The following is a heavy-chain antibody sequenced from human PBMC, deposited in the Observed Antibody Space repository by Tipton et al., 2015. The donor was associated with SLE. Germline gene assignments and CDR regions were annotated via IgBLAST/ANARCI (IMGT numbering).Heavy chain of an antibody. V-gene: IGHV4-34*01. Sequence: TLSLTCAVYGGSFSGYYWSWIRQPPGKGLEWIGEINHSGSTNYNPSLQSRVTISVDTYKNKYSLKLNSVTAADTAVFYCARKFSSWSFWDYWGQGTLVTVSS. CDR1: GGSFSGYY. CDR3: ARKFSSWSFWDY. CDR2: INHSGST. J-gene: IGHJ4*02. D-gene: IGHD6-13*01.